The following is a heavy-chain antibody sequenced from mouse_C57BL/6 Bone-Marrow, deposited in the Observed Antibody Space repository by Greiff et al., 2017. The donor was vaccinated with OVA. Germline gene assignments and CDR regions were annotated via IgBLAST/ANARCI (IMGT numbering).Heavy chain of an antibody. CDR2: ISSGGSYT. Sequence: DVQLQESGGDLVKPGGSLKLSCAASGFTFSSYGMSWVRQTPDKRLEWVATISSGGSYTYYPDSVKGRFTISRDNAKNTLYMQMSSLKSEDTAMYYCARRGYGNPFAYWGQGTLVTVSA. D-gene: IGHD2-1*01. CDR3: ARRGYGNPFAY. CDR1: GFTFSSYG. J-gene: IGHJ3*01. V-gene: IGHV5-6*01.